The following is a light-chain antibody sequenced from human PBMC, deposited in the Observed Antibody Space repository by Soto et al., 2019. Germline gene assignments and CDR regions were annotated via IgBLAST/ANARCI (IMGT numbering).Light chain of an antibody. V-gene: IGKV1-39*01. CDR1: QSITSY. CDR2: AAS. Sequence: DIQMTQSPSSLSAAVGDRVTITCRASQSITSYLNWYQQKPGKAPKLLISAASSLQSGVPSRFSGSGSGTDFTLTISSLQPEDFATYYCQQSYSTLYTFGQRTKLAIK. CDR3: QQSYSTLYT. J-gene: IGKJ2*01.